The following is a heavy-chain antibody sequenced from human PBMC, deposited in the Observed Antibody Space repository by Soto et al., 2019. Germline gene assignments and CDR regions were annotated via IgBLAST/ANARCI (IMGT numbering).Heavy chain of an antibody. V-gene: IGHV3-23*01. J-gene: IGHJ4*02. CDR2: ISGGGGST. D-gene: IGHD2-15*01. CDR1: GFPFSNYG. CDR3: AKDRFCSGGVCSFSYFDY. Sequence: GGSLRLSCAASGFPFSNYGMSWVRQAPGKGLEWVSAISGGGGSTYYAGSVKGRLTVSRDNSKDTLFLQLINLRAEDTAVYYCAKDRFCSGGVCSFSYFDYWGPGTLVTVSS.